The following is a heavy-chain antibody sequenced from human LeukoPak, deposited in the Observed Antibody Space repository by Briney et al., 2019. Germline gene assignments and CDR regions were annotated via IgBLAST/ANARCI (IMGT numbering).Heavy chain of an antibody. J-gene: IGHJ6*03. CDR1: GYTFTSNG. CDR2: INPSGGST. CDR3: ASRNYYGSGRTYYYYMDV. Sequence: ASVKVSCKASGYTFTSNGISWVRQAPGQGLEWMGIINPSGGSTSYAQKFQGRVTMTRDTSTSTVYMELSSLRSEDTAVYYCASRNYYGSGRTYYYYMDVWGKGTTVTISS. D-gene: IGHD3-10*01. V-gene: IGHV1-46*01.